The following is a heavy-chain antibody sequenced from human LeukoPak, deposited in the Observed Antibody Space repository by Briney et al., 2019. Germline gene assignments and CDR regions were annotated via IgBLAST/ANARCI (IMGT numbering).Heavy chain of an antibody. CDR3: AKDLPPTIMIA. V-gene: IGHV3-30*02. CDR2: IWFDGSSK. Sequence: PGGSLRLSCAASGFTFSTYGVQWVRQAPGKGLEWLSFIWFDGSSKHYADSVRGRFIISRDNSKSTLYLEMNSLRPEDTGVYYCAKDLPPTIMIAWGQGTLVTVSS. D-gene: IGHD2-2*02. CDR1: GFTFSTYG. J-gene: IGHJ5*02.